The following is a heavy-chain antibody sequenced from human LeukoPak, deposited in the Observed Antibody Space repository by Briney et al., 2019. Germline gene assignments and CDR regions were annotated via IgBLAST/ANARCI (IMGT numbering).Heavy chain of an antibody. Sequence: GGSLRLSCAASGFTFSSYSMNWVRQAPGKGLEWVSYISSSSSTIYYADSVKGRFTISRDNAKNSLYLQMNSLRDEDTAVYYCARAVLSSGYYQYYFDYWGQGTLVTVSS. CDR2: ISSSSSTI. CDR1: GFTFSSYS. J-gene: IGHJ4*02. V-gene: IGHV3-48*02. D-gene: IGHD3-22*01. CDR3: ARAVLSSGYYQYYFDY.